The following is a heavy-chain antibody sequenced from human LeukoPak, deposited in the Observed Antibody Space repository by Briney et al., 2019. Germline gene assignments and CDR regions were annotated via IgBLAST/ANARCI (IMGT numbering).Heavy chain of an antibody. CDR1: GFTFSSYG. CDR2: ISYDGSNK. CDR3: AKGIYGDYGFDY. D-gene: IGHD4-17*01. V-gene: IGHV3-30*18. Sequence: GGSLRLSCAASGFTFSSYGMHWVRQAPGKGPEWVAVISYDGSNKYYADSVKGRFTISRDNSKNTLYLQMNSLRAEDTAVYYCAKGIYGDYGFDYWGQGTLVTVSS. J-gene: IGHJ4*02.